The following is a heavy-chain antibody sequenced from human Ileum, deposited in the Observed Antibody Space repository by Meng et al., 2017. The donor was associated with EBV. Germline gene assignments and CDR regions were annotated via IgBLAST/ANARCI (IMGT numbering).Heavy chain of an antibody. V-gene: IGHV1-18*01. J-gene: IGHJ4*02. CDR1: GYIFSIHA. Sequence: QAQVVQSGTEGKKPGASVKVSCKTSGYIFSIHAISWLRQAPGQGLEWMGWISTYNGDTNYEQKLQDRVTITTDTSTSTAYMELRSLRSDDTAMYYCARDPSNSAGRRTYFDYWGQGTLVTVSS. CDR3: ARDPSNSAGRRTYFDY. D-gene: IGHD3-10*01. CDR2: ISTYNGDT.